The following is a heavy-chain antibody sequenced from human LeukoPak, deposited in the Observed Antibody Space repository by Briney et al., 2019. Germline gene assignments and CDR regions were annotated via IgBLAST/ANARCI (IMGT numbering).Heavy chain of an antibody. D-gene: IGHD2-2*01. J-gene: IGHJ1*01. CDR2: ISWNSGSI. Sequence: PGRSLRLSCAASGFTFDDYAMHWVRQAPGKGLEWVSGISWNSGSIGYADSVKGRFTISRDNAKNSLYLQMNSLRAEDTALYYCAKDLGHCRSTTCAPEHWGQGALVTVSS. CDR1: GFTFDDYA. CDR3: AKDLGHCRSTTCAPEH. V-gene: IGHV3-9*01.